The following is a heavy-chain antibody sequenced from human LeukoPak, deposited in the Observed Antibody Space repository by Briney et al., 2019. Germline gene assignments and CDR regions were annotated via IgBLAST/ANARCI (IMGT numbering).Heavy chain of an antibody. CDR1: GGSISNTYY. V-gene: IGHV4-39*01. CDR3: ARQYCTSTTCWGYFDY. Sequence: SETLSLTCTVSGGSISNTYYWGWIRQPPGRGLEGIGIIYYSGSTYYNPSLKSRVTISVATSKNQFSLKLSSVTAADTAVYYCARQYCTSTTCWGYFDYWGQGTLVTVSS. CDR2: IYYSGST. D-gene: IGHD2-2*01. J-gene: IGHJ4*02.